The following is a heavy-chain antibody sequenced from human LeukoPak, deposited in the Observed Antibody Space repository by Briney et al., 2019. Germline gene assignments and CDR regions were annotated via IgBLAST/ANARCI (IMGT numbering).Heavy chain of an antibody. Sequence: SETLSLTCAVYGGSFSGYYWSWIRQPPGKGLEWIGEINHSGSTNYNPSLKSRVTISVDTSKNQFSLKLSSVTAADTAVYYCARGLLFDYWGQGTLVTVSS. CDR2: INHSGST. CDR1: GGSFSGYY. V-gene: IGHV4-34*01. J-gene: IGHJ4*02. D-gene: IGHD2-21*02. CDR3: ARGLLFDY.